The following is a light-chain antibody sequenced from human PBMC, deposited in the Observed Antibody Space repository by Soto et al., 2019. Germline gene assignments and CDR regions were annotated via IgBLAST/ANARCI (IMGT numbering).Light chain of an antibody. CDR2: DVS. CDR1: SSDVGGYNY. CDR3: SSYTSINTPNYG. J-gene: IGLJ1*01. Sequence: QSVLTQPASVSGSPGQSITISCTGTSSDVGGYNYVSWYQQHPGKAPKLMIYDVSNRPSGVSNRFSGSKSGNTASLTISGLQAEDEADYYCSSYTSINTPNYGFGTGTKLTVL. V-gene: IGLV2-14*01.